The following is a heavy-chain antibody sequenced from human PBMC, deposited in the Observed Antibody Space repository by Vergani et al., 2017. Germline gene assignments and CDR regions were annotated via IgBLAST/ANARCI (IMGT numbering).Heavy chain of an antibody. D-gene: IGHD6-13*01. Sequence: QVQLQQWGAGLLKPSETLSLTCAVYGGSFSGYYWSWIRQPPGKGLEWIGEINHSGSTNYNPSLKSRVTISVDTSKNQFSLKLSSVTAADTAVYYCARVGGRIAAAVPYGGYYYYGMDVWGQGTTVTVSS. CDR1: GGSFSGYY. CDR3: ARVGGRIAAAVPYGGYYYYGMDV. J-gene: IGHJ6*02. CDR2: INHSGST. V-gene: IGHV4-34*01.